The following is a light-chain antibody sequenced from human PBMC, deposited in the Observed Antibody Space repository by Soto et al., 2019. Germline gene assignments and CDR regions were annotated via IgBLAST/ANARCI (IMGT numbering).Light chain of an antibody. CDR1: QSVSSN. Sequence: EIGMTQSPATLSVSPGERATLSCRASQSVSSNLAWYPQKPVQAPRLLIYGASTRATGIPARISGSGSATEFTLTISGLQSEDFAVYSCQKYKNWHHLFTFGPGTKVDIK. CDR3: QKYKNWHHLFT. V-gene: IGKV3-15*01. CDR2: GAS. J-gene: IGKJ3*01.